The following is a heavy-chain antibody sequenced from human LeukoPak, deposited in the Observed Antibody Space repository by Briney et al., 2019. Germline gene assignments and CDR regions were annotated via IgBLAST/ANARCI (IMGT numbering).Heavy chain of an antibody. CDR3: ARSPLRVAGPHPNWFDP. V-gene: IGHV4-61*09. CDR1: DDSVSSGDYY. J-gene: IGHJ5*02. D-gene: IGHD6-19*01. Sequence: SQTLSLTCTVSDDSVSSGDYYWSWIRQPAGKGLEWIGHIYSSGSTKYNPSLKSRVTISINTSKDQISLKLTSVTAADTAVYYCARSPLRVAGPHPNWFDPWGQGTLVTVSS. CDR2: IYSSGST.